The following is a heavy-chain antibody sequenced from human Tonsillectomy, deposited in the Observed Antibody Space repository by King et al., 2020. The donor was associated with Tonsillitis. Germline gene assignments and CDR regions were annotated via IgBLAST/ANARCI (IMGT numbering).Heavy chain of an antibody. D-gene: IGHD4-23*01. CDR1: GGSFSGYY. V-gene: IGHV4-34*01. CDR2: INHSGST. J-gene: IGHJ4*02. CDR3: ARRNGGIGDDY. Sequence: VQLQQWGAGLLKPSETLSLTCAVYGGSFSGYYWSWIRQPPGKGLEWIGEINHSGSTNYNPSLKSRVTVSVDTSKNQFSLKLSSVTAADTAVYYCARRNGGIGDDYWGQGTLDTVSS.